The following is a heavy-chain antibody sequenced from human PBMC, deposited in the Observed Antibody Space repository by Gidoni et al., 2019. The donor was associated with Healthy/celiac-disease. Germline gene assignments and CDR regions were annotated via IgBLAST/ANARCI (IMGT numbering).Heavy chain of an antibody. CDR2: MNPNSGNT. CDR1: GYTFTSYD. J-gene: IGHJ4*02. V-gene: IGHV1-8*01. CDR3: ARSTGDLDY. Sequence: VQLVQSGAEVKKPGASVKVSCKASGYTFTSYDINWVRQDTGQGLEWMGWMNPNSGNTGYAQKSQGRVTMNRNTSISTAYIELSSLRSEDTAAYYCARSTGDLDYWGQGTLVTVSS. D-gene: IGHD2-21*01.